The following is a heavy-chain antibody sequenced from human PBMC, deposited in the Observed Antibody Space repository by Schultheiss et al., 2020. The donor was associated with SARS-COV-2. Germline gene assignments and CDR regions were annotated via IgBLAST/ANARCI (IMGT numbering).Heavy chain of an antibody. CDR1: GFTFSDYY. V-gene: IGHV3-11*06. D-gene: IGHD6-19*01. J-gene: IGHJ3*02. CDR3: ARLAVAEHDAFDI. CDR2: ISSSSSYI. Sequence: GGSLRLSCAASGFTFSDYYMSWIRQAPGKGLEWVSYISSSSSYIYYADSVKGRFTISRDNAKNSLYLQMNSLRAEDTAVYYCARLAVAEHDAFDIWGQGTMVTVSS.